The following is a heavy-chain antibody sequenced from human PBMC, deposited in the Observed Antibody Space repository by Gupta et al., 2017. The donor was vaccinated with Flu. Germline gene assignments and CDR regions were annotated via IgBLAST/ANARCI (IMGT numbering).Heavy chain of an antibody. V-gene: IGHV3-23*01. J-gene: IGHJ3*02. D-gene: IGHD6-19*01. CDR3: AKDRAYSSGWYFSAFDI. CDR2: ISGSGGST. CDR1: GFTFSSYA. Sequence: EVQLLESGGGLVQPGGSLRLYCAASGFTFSSYAMSWVRQAQGKGLEWVSAISGSGGSTYYADSVKGRFTISRDNSKNTLYLQMNSLRAEDTAVYYCAKDRAYSSGWYFSAFDIWGQGTMVTVSS.